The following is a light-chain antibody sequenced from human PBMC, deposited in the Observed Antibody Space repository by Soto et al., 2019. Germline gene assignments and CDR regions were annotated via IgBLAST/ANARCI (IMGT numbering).Light chain of an antibody. CDR1: KNDIGVYDF. CDR2: EVV. V-gene: IGLV2-8*01. J-gene: IGLJ1*01. CDR3: KSYAGSNTYV. Sequence: QSVLTQPPSASGSPGQSVTISCTGTKNDIGVYDFVSWYQHHPGKAPRLIIYEVVQRPSGVPDRFSGSKSGNTASLTVSGLQAADEADYFCKSYAGSNTYVFGSGNKGTVL.